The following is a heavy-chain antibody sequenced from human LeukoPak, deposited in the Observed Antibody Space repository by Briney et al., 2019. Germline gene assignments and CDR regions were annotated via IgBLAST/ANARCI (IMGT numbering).Heavy chain of an antibody. CDR3: ARRSSESRWGFDP. CDR1: GYTFNTYW. V-gene: IGHV5-51*01. D-gene: IGHD3-10*01. J-gene: IGHJ5*02. Sequence: GESLKISCKGLGYTFNTYWIAWVRQMPGKGLEWMGIIYPGDSDTRYSPFFQGQVTISADKSISTAYLQWSSLQASDTAMYYCARRSSESRWGFDPWGQGTLVTVSS. CDR2: IYPGDSDT.